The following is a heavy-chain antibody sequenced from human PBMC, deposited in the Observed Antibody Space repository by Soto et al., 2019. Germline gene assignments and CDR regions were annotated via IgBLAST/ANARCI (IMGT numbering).Heavy chain of an antibody. CDR2: ISAYNGNT. D-gene: IGHD3-10*01. CDR1: GYPFTSYG. CDR3: ARKGGSGSYYGSDYYYGMDV. Sequence: GXSVKVSCNASGYPFTSYGIIWVRQAPGQGLEWMGWISAYNGNTNYAQKLQGRVTMTTDTSTSTAYMELRSLRSDDTAVYYCARKGGSGSYYGSDYYYGMDVWGQGTTVTVSS. V-gene: IGHV1-18*04. J-gene: IGHJ6*02.